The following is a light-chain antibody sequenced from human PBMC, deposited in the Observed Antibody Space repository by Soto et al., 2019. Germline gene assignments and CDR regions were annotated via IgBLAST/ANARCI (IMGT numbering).Light chain of an antibody. CDR2: AAS. Sequence: DTVMTQSPATLSVSPGERATLYCRASQSIYTNVAWYQQTPGRGPRLLIYAASTRAPGIPARFSDSGSGTEFTLTISSLQSEDSAVYYCQQYAHWPPYTFGQGTTLEIK. CDR1: QSIYTN. V-gene: IGKV3-15*01. J-gene: IGKJ2*01. CDR3: QQYAHWPPYT.